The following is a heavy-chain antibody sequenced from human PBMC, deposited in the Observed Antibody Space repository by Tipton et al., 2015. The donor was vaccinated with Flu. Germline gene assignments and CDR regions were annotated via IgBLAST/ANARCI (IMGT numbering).Heavy chain of an antibody. CDR1: GFTFSSYA. J-gene: IGHJ3*02. CDR3: ASSGYSVIGGLDI. CDR2: ISYDGSNK. D-gene: IGHD3-22*01. Sequence: LSLTCAASGFTFSSYAMHWVRQAPGKGLEWVAVISYDGSNKYYADSVKGRFTISRDNSKNTLYLQMNSLRAEDTAVYYCASSGYSVIGGLDIWGQGTMVTVSS. V-gene: IGHV3-30*04.